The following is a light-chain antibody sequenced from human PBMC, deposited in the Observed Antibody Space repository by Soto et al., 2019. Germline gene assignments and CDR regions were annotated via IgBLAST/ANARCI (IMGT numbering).Light chain of an antibody. CDR2: SNN. J-gene: IGLJ2*01. CDR3: AAWDDSLNGPHVV. V-gene: IGLV1-44*01. CDR1: ISNIGSNT. Sequence: QSVLTQPPSASGTPGQRVTISCSGSISNIGSNTVNWYQQLPGTAPKLLIYSNNQRPSGVPDRFSGSKSGTSASLAISGLQSEDEADYYCAAWDDSLNGPHVVFGGGTKLTVL.